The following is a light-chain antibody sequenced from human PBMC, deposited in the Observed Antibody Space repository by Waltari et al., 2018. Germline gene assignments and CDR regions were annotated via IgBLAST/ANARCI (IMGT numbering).Light chain of an antibody. V-gene: IGLV1-44*01. CDR2: SNN. CDR1: SSNIGSNT. CDR3: AAWDDSLNGPV. J-gene: IGLJ3*02. Sequence: QSVLTQPPSASGTPGQRGTISWSGSSSNIGSNTVNWYQQLPGTAPKLLIYSNNQRPSGVPDRFSGSKSGTSASLAISGLQSEDEADYYCAAWDDSLNGPVFGGGTKLTVL.